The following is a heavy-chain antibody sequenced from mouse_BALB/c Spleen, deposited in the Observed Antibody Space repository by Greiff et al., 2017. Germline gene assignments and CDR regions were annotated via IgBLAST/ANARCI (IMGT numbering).Heavy chain of an antibody. CDR1: GFTFSSYA. J-gene: IGHJ3*01. V-gene: IGHV5-9-4*01. Sequence: EVKLQESGGGLVKPGGSLKLSCAASGFTFSSYAMSWVRQSPEKRLEWVAEISSGGSYTYYPDTVTGRFTISRDNAKNTLYLEMSSLRSEDTAMYYCAREGYYYGSSPFAWFAYWGQGTLVTVSA. D-gene: IGHD1-1*01. CDR2: ISSGGSYT. CDR3: AREGYYYGSSPFAWFAY.